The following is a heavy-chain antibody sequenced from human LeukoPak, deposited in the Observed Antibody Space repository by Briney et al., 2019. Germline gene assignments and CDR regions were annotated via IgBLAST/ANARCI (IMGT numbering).Heavy chain of an antibody. CDR2: IYPGDSDA. D-gene: IGHD5-12*01. V-gene: IGHV5-51*01. Sequence: GESLKISCKGSGYSFTSYTIYWIGWVRQMPGKGLEWMGIIYPGDSDARYSPSFQGQVTISADKSISTAYLQWSSLKASDTAMYYCARLPNSGYAFIFDYWGQGTLVTVSS. CDR1: GYSFTSYTIYW. CDR3: ARLPNSGYAFIFDY. J-gene: IGHJ4*02.